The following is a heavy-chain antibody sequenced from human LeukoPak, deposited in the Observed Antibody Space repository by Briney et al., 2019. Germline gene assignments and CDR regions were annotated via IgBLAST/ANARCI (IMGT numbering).Heavy chain of an antibody. CDR1: GGSISSYY. J-gene: IGHJ4*02. Sequence: SETLSFTCTVSGGSISSYYWSWIRQPPGKGLEWIGYIYYSGSTNYNPSLKSRVTISVDTSKNQFSLKLSSVTAADTAVYYCARLSGYYSYYFDYWGQGTLVTVSS. D-gene: IGHD3-22*01. CDR2: IYYSGST. CDR3: ARLSGYYSYYFDY. V-gene: IGHV4-59*01.